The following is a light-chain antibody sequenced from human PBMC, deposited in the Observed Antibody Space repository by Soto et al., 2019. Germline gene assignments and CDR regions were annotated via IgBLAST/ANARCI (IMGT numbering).Light chain of an antibody. CDR1: SSDVGGYNH. CDR2: EVS. J-gene: IGLJ3*02. CDR3: NSYTNTDTFWV. Sequence: QSALTQPASVSGSPGQSITISCTGTSSDVGGYNHVSSYQQHSGKVPKVIIYEVSNRPSGVSDRFSGSKSGNTASLTISGLQPEDEADYYCNSYTNTDTFWVFGGGTKLTVL. V-gene: IGLV2-14*01.